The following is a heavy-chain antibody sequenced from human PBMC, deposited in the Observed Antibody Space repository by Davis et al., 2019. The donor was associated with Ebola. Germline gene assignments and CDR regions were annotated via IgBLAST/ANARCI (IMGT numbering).Heavy chain of an antibody. J-gene: IGHJ4*02. CDR3: AKKDPPDY. D-gene: IGHD2-15*01. Sequence: GESLKISCAASGFTFSNYGMHWVRQAPGKGLEWVAVISYDGSNKYYADSVKGRFTISRDNSKNTLYLQMNSLRAEDTAVYYCAKKDPPDYWGQGTLVTVSS. CDR2: ISYDGSNK. CDR1: GFTFSNYG. V-gene: IGHV3-30*18.